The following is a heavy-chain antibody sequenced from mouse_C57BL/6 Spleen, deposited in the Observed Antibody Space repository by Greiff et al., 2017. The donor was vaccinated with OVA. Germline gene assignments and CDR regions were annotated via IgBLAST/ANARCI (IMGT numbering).Heavy chain of an antibody. CDR3: ARVEYFAMDY. CDR2: IYPGSGNT. J-gene: IGHJ4*01. CDR1: GYTFTDYY. Sequence: QVQLKESGAELVRPGASVKLSCKASGYTFTDYYINWVKQRPGQGLEWIARIYPGSGNTYYNEKFKGKATLTAEKSSSTAYMQLSSLTSEDSAVYFCARVEYFAMDYWGQGTSVTVSS. V-gene: IGHV1-76*01.